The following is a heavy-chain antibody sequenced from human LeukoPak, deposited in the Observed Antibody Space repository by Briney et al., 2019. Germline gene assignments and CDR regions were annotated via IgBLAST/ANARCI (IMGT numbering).Heavy chain of an antibody. J-gene: IGHJ6*03. V-gene: IGHV3-7*01. D-gene: IGHD6-19*01. CDR3: ARSSSGWTRNYYYYYMDV. Sequence: DSVKGRFTISRDNAKNSLYLQMNSLRAEDTAVYYCARSSSGWTRNYYYYYMDVWGKGTTVTVSS.